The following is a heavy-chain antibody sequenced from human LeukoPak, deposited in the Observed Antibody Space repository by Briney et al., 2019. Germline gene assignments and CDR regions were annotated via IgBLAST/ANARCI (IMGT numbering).Heavy chain of an antibody. CDR3: ARDRGVTMVRDYYYGMDV. CDR2: IIPILGIA. J-gene: IGHJ6*02. V-gene: IGHV1-69*04. CDR1: GYTFTGYY. Sequence: SVKVSCKASGYTFTGYYMHWVRQAPGQGLEWMGRIIPILGIANYAQKFQGRVTITADKSTSTAYMELSSLRSEDTAVYYCARDRGVTMVRDYYYGMDVWGQGTTVTVSS. D-gene: IGHD3-10*01.